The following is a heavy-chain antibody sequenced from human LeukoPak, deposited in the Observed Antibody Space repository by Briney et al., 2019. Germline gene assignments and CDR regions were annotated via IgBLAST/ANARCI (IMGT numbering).Heavy chain of an antibody. CDR2: ISANSVYT. Sequence: GGSLRLSCAASGFTFDDYGMSWVRQAPGKGLEWVSSISANSVYTYYAASVKGRFTISRDNSKNTLFLQMNNMGAEDTAIYFCAKIGVTGSWFFDLWGRGTLLSVSS. J-gene: IGHJ2*01. CDR3: AKIGVTGSWFFDL. V-gene: IGHV3-23*01. D-gene: IGHD3-3*01. CDR1: GFTFDDYG.